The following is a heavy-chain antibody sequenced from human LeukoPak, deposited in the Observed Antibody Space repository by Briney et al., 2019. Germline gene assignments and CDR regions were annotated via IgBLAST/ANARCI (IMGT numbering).Heavy chain of an antibody. V-gene: IGHV3-7*01. CDR3: ASDGGANFDY. CDR2: IKQDGSKK. CDR1: GFTFNNYW. Sequence: PGGSPRLSCAASGFTFNNYWMSWVRQAPGKGLEWVANIKQDGSKKYYVDSVKGRFTISRDNTKNSLYLQMNSLRAEDTAVYYCASDGGANFDYWGQGTLVTVSS. D-gene: IGHD2-15*01. J-gene: IGHJ4*02.